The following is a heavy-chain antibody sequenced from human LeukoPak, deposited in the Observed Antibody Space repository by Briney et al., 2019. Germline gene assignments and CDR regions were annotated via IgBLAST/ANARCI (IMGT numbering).Heavy chain of an antibody. V-gene: IGHV1-18*01. CDR2: ISTFNGDT. Sequence: ASVKVSCKASCYTFTNYGFSWVRQAPGQGLEWMGWISTFNGDTNYAPNLQDRVTMTTDTSTSTAYMELRSLRSDDTAVYFCARRMNSGSYYPSYYFDYWGQGTLVTVSS. CDR3: ARRMNSGSYYPSYYFDY. CDR1: CYTFTNYG. D-gene: IGHD3-10*01. J-gene: IGHJ4*02.